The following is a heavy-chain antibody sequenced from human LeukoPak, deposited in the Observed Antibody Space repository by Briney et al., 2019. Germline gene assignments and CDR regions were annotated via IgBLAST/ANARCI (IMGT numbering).Heavy chain of an antibody. J-gene: IGHJ3*01. V-gene: IGHV3-23*01. CDR3: ARDIELST. D-gene: IGHD1-7*01. Sequence: GGSLRLSCAASGFTFSISAMTWVRQAPGKGLEWVALINYSGSNAYYADSVRGRFTISRDISKSMLYLQMDSLRAEDTAIYYCARDIELSTWGQGTMVSV. CDR1: GFTFSISA. CDR2: INYSGSNA.